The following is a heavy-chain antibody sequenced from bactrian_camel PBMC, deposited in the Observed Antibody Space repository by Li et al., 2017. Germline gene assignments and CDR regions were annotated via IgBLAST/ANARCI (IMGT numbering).Heavy chain of an antibody. D-gene: IGHD2*01. J-gene: IGHJ6*01. CDR3: AADSSSEYVALEWWLLHHSADFGY. CDR2: IDSDGST. V-gene: IGHV3S53*01. Sequence: HVQLVESGGGSVQAGGSLRLSCAASGYSYSTYGMGWFRQSPGKEREAVATIDSDGSTNYADSVRGRFTISKDNTKNTLYLQMNSLKPEDTAMYYCAADSSSEYVALEWWLLHHSADFGYWGLGTQVTVS. CDR1: GYSYSTYG.